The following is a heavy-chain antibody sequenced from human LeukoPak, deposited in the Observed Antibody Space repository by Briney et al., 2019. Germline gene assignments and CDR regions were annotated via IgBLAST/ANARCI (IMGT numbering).Heavy chain of an antibody. CDR2: IWYDGSHQ. J-gene: IGHJ5*02. V-gene: IGHV3-33*08. D-gene: IGHD3-10*01. Sequence: GGSLRLSCAAYGFSFSTYGMHWVRQAPGKRLEPVAVIWYDGSHQYYADSVKGRVTISRDMSNNTLYLQMNNLRVDDTALYYCARDLGLRYGSGAYRFDPWGQGTQVIVSS. CDR3: ARDLGLRYGSGAYRFDP. CDR1: GFSFSTYG.